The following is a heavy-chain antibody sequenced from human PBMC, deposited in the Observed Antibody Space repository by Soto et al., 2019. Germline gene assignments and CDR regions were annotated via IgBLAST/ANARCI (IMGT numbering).Heavy chain of an antibody. CDR1: GFTFSSYG. D-gene: IGHD5-12*01. J-gene: IGHJ4*02. V-gene: IGHV3-33*01. CDR2: IWYDGSNK. Sequence: GGSLRLSCAASGFTFSSYGIHWVRQAPGKGLEWVAVIWYDGSNKYYADSVKGRFTISRDNSKNTLYLQMNSLRAEDTAVYYCARGDGYNSVYYFDYWGQGTLVTVYS. CDR3: ARGDGYNSVYYFDY.